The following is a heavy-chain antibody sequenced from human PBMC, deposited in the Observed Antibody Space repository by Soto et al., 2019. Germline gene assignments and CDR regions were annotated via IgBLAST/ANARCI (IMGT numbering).Heavy chain of an antibody. CDR3: ASVLRYFDWLSPADYFDY. Sequence: GGSLRLSCAASGFTFSSYAMSWVRQAPGKGLEWVSAISGSGGSTYYADSVKGRFTISRDNSKNTLYLQMNSLRAEDTAVYYCASVLRYFDWLSPADYFDYWGQGTLVTVSS. D-gene: IGHD3-9*01. CDR1: GFTFSSYA. CDR2: ISGSGGST. V-gene: IGHV3-23*01. J-gene: IGHJ4*02.